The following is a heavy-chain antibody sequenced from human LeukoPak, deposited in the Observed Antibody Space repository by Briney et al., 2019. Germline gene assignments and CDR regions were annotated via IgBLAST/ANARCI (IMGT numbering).Heavy chain of an antibody. D-gene: IGHD3-22*01. CDR1: GFTFSSYE. CDR3: ARDGTRDSSGYYYYYYYMDV. J-gene: IGHJ6*03. Sequence: GGSLRLSCAASGFTFSSYEMNWVRQAPGKGLEWVSYISSSGSTIYYADSVKGRFTISRDNAKNSLYLQMNSLRAEDTAVYYCARDGTRDSSGYYYYYYYMDVWGKGTTVTVSS. V-gene: IGHV3-48*03. CDR2: ISSSGSTI.